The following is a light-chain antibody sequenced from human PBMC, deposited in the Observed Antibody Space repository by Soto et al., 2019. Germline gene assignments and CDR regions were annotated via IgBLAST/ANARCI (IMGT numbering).Light chain of an antibody. J-gene: IGLJ2*01. Sequence: QSVLTQPPSASGTPGQRVNISCSGSSSNVGSYTVYWYQQLPGTAPKVLIYSGNRRPSGVPARFSGSKSGTSASLAISGLQSEDEADYYCAAWDDSLNGVVFGGGTKLTVL. CDR1: SSNVGSYT. CDR2: SGN. V-gene: IGLV1-44*01. CDR3: AAWDDSLNGVV.